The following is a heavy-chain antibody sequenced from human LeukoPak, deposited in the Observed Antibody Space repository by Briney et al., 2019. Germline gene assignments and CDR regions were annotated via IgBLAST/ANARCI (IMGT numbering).Heavy chain of an antibody. J-gene: IGHJ5*02. CDR2: VKSKTDGGTT. CDR3: TTDLSTGDFRPS. D-gene: IGHD3-3*01. CDR1: GFTFSNTW. V-gene: IGHV3-15*01. Sequence: GGSLRLSCAASGFTFSNTWMNWVRQAPGKGLEWVGHVKSKTDGGTTDYGAPVKGRFTISRDDSKNTLYLQMNSLKTEDTAVYYCTTDLSTGDFRPSCGQGTLVTVST.